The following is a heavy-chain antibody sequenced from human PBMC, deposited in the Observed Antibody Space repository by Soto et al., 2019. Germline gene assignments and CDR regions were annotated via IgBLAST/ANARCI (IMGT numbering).Heavy chain of an antibody. CDR3: ARNYWNYIRLDYYYYMDV. CDR2: MNPNSGNT. Sequence: ASVKVSCKASGYTFTSYYINWVRQATGQGLEWMGWMNPNSGNTGYAQKFQGRVTMTRNTSISTAYMELSSLRSEDTAVYYCARNYWNYIRLDYYYYMDVWGKGTTVTVSS. CDR1: GYTFTSYY. V-gene: IGHV1-8*01. J-gene: IGHJ6*03. D-gene: IGHD1-7*01.